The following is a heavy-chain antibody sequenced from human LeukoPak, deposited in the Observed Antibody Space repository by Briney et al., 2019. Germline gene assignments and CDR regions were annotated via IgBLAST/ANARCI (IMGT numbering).Heavy chain of an antibody. V-gene: IGHV4-59*08. J-gene: IGHJ5*02. Sequence: SETLSLTCTVSGGSISSYYWSWIRQPPGKGLEWIGYIYYSGNTNYNPSLKSRVTISVDTSKNQFSLKLSSVTAADTAVYYCARHSSSSRGWFDPWGQRTLVTLSS. CDR2: IYYSGNT. CDR3: ARHSSSSRGWFDP. CDR1: GGSISSYY. D-gene: IGHD6-6*01.